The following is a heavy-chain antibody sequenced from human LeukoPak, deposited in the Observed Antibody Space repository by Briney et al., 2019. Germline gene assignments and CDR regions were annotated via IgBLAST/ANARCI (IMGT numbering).Heavy chain of an antibody. CDR2: IYTSGST. V-gene: IGHV4-4*07. Sequence: SETLSVTRRDPVGSLCISIGSSMRPPAREGREWIGRIYTSGSTNYNPSLKSRVTMSVDTSKDQISLNLSSVTAADTAVYYCARDSLGFRAFDIWGQGTMITVSS. J-gene: IGHJ3*02. CDR3: ARDSLGFRAFDI. D-gene: IGHD3-16*01. CDR1: VGSLCISI.